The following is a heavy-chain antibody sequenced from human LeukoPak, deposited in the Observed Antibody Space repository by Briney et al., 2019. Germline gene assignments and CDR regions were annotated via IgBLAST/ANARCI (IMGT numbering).Heavy chain of an antibody. CDR2: ISDSGDSN. CDR1: GFTFSSYA. D-gene: IGHD2-8*01. V-gene: IGHV3-23*01. Sequence: PGGSLRLSCTGSGFTFSSYAMSWVRQAPGQGLEWVSVISDSGDSNYNAASVRGRFTLSSDNSRNTMYLQMISLRPEDTAVYYCAKDTSIGKYCTNGVCSPFDYWGQGTLVTVSS. J-gene: IGHJ4*02. CDR3: AKDTSIGKYCTNGVCSPFDY.